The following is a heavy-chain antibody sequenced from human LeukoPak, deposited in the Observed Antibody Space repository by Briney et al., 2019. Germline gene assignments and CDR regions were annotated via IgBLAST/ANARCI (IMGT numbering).Heavy chain of an antibody. J-gene: IGHJ4*02. Sequence: PSETLSLTCTVSDYSLRSGYYWGWIRQPPGKGLEWIGSVSQNGSAYYKPSLKSRVTISVDTSKNQFSLRLSSLTAADTAVYFCASGYDSSGYFPDYWGQGTLVTVSS. D-gene: IGHD3-22*01. CDR1: DYSLRSGYY. CDR2: VSQNGSA. CDR3: ASGYDSSGYFPDY. V-gene: IGHV4-38-2*02.